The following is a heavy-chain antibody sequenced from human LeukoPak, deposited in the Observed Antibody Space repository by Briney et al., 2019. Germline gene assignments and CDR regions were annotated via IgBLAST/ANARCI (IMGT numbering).Heavy chain of an antibody. D-gene: IGHD6-13*01. CDR2: ISGSGSST. CDR3: AKAIAATGRWWIFDY. J-gene: IGHJ4*02. Sequence: GGSLRLSCAASGFTFSNYDMGWVCQAPGEGLEWVSSISGSGSSTYYADSVKGRFTISRDNPKNAQYLQMSSLRAEDTAVYYCAKAIAATGRWWIFDYWGQGTLVTVSS. V-gene: IGHV3-23*01. CDR1: GFTFSNYD.